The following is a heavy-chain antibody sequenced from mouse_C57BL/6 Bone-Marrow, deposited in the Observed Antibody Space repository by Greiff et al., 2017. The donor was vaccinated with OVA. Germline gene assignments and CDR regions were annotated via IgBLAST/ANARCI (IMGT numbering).Heavy chain of an antibody. J-gene: IGHJ4*01. D-gene: IGHD2-5*01. Sequence: QVQLQQSGAELVRPGASVTLSCKASGYTFTDYEMHWVKQTPVHGLEWIGAIDPETGGTAYNQKFKGKAILTADKSSSTAYMELRSLPSEDSAVYYGTRGYSNYYAMDYWGQGTSVTVSS. CDR1: GYTFTDYE. CDR3: TRGYSNYYAMDY. V-gene: IGHV1-15*01. CDR2: IDPETGGT.